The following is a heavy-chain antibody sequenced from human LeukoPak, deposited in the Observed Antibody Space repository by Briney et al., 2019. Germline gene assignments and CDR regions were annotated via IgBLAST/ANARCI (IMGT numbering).Heavy chain of an antibody. CDR3: ARARSRIVVVPAALDY. J-gene: IGHJ4*02. D-gene: IGHD2-2*01. Sequence: GGSLRLSCAASGSTVSSNYMSWVRQAPGKGLEWVSVIYSGGSTYYADSVKGRFTISRDNSKNTLYLQMNSLRAEDTAVYYCARARSRIVVVPAALDYWGQGTLVTVSS. CDR1: GSTVSSNY. V-gene: IGHV3-66*01. CDR2: IYSGGST.